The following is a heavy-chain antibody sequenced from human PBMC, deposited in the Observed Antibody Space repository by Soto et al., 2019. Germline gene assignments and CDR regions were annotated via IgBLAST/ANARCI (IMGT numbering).Heavy chain of an antibody. CDR3: ARRISGPGPFDP. Sequence: SETLSLTCAVYGGSFSGYYWSWIRQPPGKGLEWIGENNHSGSTNYNPSLKSRVTISVDTSKNQFSLKLSSVTAADTAVYYCARRISGPGPFDPWGQGTLVTVSS. CDR2: NNHSGST. V-gene: IGHV4-34*01. CDR1: GGSFSGYY. J-gene: IGHJ5*02. D-gene: IGHD3-10*01.